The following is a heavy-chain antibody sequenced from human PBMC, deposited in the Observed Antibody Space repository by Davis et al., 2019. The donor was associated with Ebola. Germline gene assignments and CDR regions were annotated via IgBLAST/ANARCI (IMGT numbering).Heavy chain of an antibody. Sequence: MPSDTLSSTGAILGASVSSNSAAWNWIRQSPSRGLEWLGRTYYRSKWYNDYAVSVKSRIIINPDTYKNQLSLQLNSVTPEDTAVYYCARGGNWAVGWFDPWGQGTLVTVSS. CDR3: ARGGNWAVGWFDP. CDR2: TYYRSKWYN. V-gene: IGHV6-1*01. D-gene: IGHD7-27*01. J-gene: IGHJ5*02. CDR1: GASVSSNSAA.